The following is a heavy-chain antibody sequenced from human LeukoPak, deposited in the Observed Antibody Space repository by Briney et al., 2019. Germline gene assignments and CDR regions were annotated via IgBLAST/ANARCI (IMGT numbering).Heavy chain of an antibody. V-gene: IGHV1-3*01. CDR1: GYTFTSYA. Sequence: ASVKVSCKASGYTFTSYAMHWVRQAPGQRLEWMGWINAGNGNTKYSQKFQGRVTITRDTSASTAYMELSSLRSEDTAVYYCAALHPPVVPAAGNYYGMDVWGQGTTVTVSS. J-gene: IGHJ6*02. CDR2: INAGNGNT. D-gene: IGHD2-2*01. CDR3: AALHPPVVPAAGNYYGMDV.